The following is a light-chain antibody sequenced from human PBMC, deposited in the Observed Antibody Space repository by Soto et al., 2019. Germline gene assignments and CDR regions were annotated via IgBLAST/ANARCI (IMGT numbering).Light chain of an antibody. Sequence: QSVRTQPASVCGAPGQRFTISCTGSSSNIGAGYDVQWYQQLPGTAPKLLIYGNMNRPSGVPDRFSGSKSGTSASLAITGLQAEDEADYYCHSYDSSLSAVVFGGGTKVTVL. CDR1: SSNIGAGYD. CDR3: HSYDSSLSAVV. J-gene: IGLJ2*01. CDR2: GNM. V-gene: IGLV1-40*01.